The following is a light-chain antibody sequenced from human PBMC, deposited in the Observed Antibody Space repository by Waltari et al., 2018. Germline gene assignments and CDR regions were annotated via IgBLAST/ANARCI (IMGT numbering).Light chain of an antibody. CDR2: RDN. CDR3: SSWDFRLTIWV. J-gene: IGLJ3*02. Sequence: QSALTQPPSVSGTPGQKVTISCSGGRSNLGPNYVNRYQHFPGSAPKLLFYRDNQRHSGVPARFSVSKSGTSASLAISDLRPEDEADYYCSSWDFRLTIWVFGGGSRLTVL. V-gene: IGLV1-47*01. CDR1: RSNLGPNY.